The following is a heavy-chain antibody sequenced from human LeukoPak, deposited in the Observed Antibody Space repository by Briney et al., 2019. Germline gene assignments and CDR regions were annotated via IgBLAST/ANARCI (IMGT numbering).Heavy chain of an antibody. V-gene: IGHV4-59*12. CDR2: MYYSGST. D-gene: IGHD6-19*01. J-gene: IGHJ4*01. Sequence: PSETLSLTCTVSGGSISSYYWSWIRQLPGKGLEWIGYMYYSGSTNYNPSLKSRVSMSVDTSKNQYSLRLISVTAADTAVYYCARAGFGSGWHYFDYWGRGILVSVSS. CDR1: GGSISSYY. CDR3: ARAGFGSGWHYFDY.